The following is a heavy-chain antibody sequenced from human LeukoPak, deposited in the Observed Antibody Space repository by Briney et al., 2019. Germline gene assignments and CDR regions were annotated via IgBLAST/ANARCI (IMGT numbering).Heavy chain of an antibody. Sequence: ASVKVSCKASGYTFTSYDINWVRQATGQGLEWMGWMNPNSGNTGYAQKFQGRVTITRNTSISTAYMKLSSLRSEDTAVYYCAREEEVFHDAFDMWGQGTLVTVSS. CDR1: GYTFTSYD. CDR3: AREEEVFHDAFDM. V-gene: IGHV1-8*03. CDR2: MNPNSGNT. J-gene: IGHJ3*02. D-gene: IGHD3-10*01.